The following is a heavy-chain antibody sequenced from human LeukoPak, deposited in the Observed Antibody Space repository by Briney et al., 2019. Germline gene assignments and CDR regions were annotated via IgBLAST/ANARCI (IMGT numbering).Heavy chain of an antibody. CDR1: GYSISSGYY. V-gene: IGHV4-38-2*01. CDR2: IYHSGST. Sequence: SETVSLTCAVSGYSISSGYYWGWIRQPPGKGLEWIGSIYHSGSTYYNPSLKSRVTISVDTSKNQFSLKLSSVTAADTAVYYCARRRSTATGPGFDYWGQGTLVTVSS. J-gene: IGHJ4*02. D-gene: IGHD4-17*01. CDR3: ARRRSTATGPGFDY.